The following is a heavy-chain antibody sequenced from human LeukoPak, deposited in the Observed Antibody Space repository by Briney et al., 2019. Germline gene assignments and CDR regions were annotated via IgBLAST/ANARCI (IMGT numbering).Heavy chain of an antibody. D-gene: IGHD1-1*01. CDR1: GASISSLY. Sequence: SETLSLTYTVSGASISSLYWSWIRQPPGRGLEWIGFISNSGSPTYNPSLNSRVTISLDTSKNQFSLKVNYVTAADTAVYYCASESRQLGNWGQGTLVTVSS. CDR2: ISNSGSP. CDR3: ASESRQLGN. J-gene: IGHJ4*02. V-gene: IGHV4-59*01.